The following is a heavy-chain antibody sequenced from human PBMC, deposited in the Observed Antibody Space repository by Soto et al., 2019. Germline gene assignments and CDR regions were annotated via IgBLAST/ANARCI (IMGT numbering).Heavy chain of an antibody. D-gene: IGHD3-16*01. CDR2: IYPGDSDT. CDR3: AAYTASSGRHFGY. Sequence: PGESLKISCKGSGYSFTDYWTGWVRQVPGEGLEWLAMIYPGDSDTRYSPSFQGQVTISADGSITTAYLQWGSLKASDTAMYYCAAYTASSGRHFGYWGQETLVTVSS. V-gene: IGHV5-51*01. CDR1: GYSFTDYW. J-gene: IGHJ4*02.